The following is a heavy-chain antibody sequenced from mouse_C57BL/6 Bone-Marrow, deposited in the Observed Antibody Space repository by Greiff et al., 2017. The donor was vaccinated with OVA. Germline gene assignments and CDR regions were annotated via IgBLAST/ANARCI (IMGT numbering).Heavy chain of an antibody. V-gene: IGHV10-1*01. CDR2: IRSKSNNYAT. J-gene: IGHJ1*03. CDR3: VRHYYYGCYFDV. CDR1: GFSFNTYA. D-gene: IGHD1-1*01. Sequence: GGGLVQPKGSLKLSCAASGFSFNTYAMNWVRQAPGKGLEWVARIRSKSNNYATYYADSVKDRFTISRDDSESMLYLQMNNLKTEDTAMYYCVRHYYYGCYFDVWGTGTTVTVSS.